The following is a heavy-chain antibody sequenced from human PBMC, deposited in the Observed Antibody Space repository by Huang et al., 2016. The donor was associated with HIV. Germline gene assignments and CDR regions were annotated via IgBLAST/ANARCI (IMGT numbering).Heavy chain of an antibody. J-gene: IGHJ4*02. CDR2: ISFDGRNK. Sequence: QVQLVESGGGVVQPGRSLRLSCAVSGFTFRDHPMHWVRQAPGKVLELVAVISFDGRNKFYAYFVRGRLTISRDNSKNILYLQLNSLTPADTSIYYCARDTTTVAGLDFWGQGALVTVSS. CDR3: ARDTTTVAGLDF. D-gene: IGHD6-19*01. CDR1: GFTFRDHP. V-gene: IGHV3-30*14.